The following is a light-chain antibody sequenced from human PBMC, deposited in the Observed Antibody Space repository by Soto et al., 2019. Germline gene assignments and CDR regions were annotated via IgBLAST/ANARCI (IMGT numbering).Light chain of an antibody. V-gene: IGKV3-20*01. J-gene: IGKJ1*01. Sequence: EIVLTQSPGTLSLSPGERATLSCRASQNVRDSYLAWYQQKPGQAPSLLLYDTSTRATGVPDRFSGSGSGTDFALTISRVEPEDFALYFCQQYGSSPGTFGQGTKVDIX. CDR3: QQYGSSPGT. CDR2: DTS. CDR1: QNVRDSY.